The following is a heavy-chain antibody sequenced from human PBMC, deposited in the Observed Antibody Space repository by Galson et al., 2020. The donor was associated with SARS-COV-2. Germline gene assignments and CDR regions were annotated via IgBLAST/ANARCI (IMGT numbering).Heavy chain of an antibody. J-gene: IGHJ4*02. D-gene: IGHD3-22*01. CDR1: GFTFSSYG. Sequence: GGSLRLSCAASGFTFSSYGMHWVRQAPGKGLEWVAVIWYDGSNKYYADSVKGRFTISRDNSKNTLYLQMNSLRAEDTAVYYCARDIPLDPIVVDDYWGQGTLVTVSS. CDR3: ARDIPLDPIVVDDY. CDR2: IWYDGSNK. V-gene: IGHV3-33*01.